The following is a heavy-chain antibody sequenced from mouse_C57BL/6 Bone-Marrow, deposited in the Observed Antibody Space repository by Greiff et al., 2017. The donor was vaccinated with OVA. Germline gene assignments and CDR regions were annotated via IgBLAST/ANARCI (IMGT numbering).Heavy chain of an antibody. J-gene: IGHJ3*01. D-gene: IGHD2-4*01. V-gene: IGHV1-62-2*01. CDR2: FYPGSGSI. CDR3: ARHEDYDYEGEAWFAY. Sequence: QVQLQQSGAELVKPGASVKLSCKASGYTFTEYTIHWVKQRSGPGLAWIGWFYPGSGSIKYNEKFKDKATLTADKSYSTVYMELSRLTSEDYAVYFCARHEDYDYEGEAWFAYWGQGTLVTVSA. CDR1: GYTFTEYT.